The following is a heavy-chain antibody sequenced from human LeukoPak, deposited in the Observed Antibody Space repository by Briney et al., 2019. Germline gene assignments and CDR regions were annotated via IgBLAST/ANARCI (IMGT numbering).Heavy chain of an antibody. D-gene: IGHD2-2*01. CDR3: AKDANGYQLPRHLEYYFDY. CDR2: INPNSGDT. J-gene: IGHJ4*02. V-gene: IGHV1-2*02. CDR1: GYTFTGYY. Sequence: GASVKVSCKASGYTFTGYYMHWVRQAPGQGLEWMGWINPNSGDTSYAQKFQGRVTMTRDTSISTAYIELSRLRSDDTAVYYCAKDANGYQLPRHLEYYFDYWGQGTLVTVSS.